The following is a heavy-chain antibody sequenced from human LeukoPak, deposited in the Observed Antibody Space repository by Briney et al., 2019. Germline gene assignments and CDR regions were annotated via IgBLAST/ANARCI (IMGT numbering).Heavy chain of an antibody. CDR1: GVTFSSYA. D-gene: IGHD2-8*01. CDR2: IITSFGTA. V-gene: IGHV1-69*06. CDR3: ASQCMYYYYMDV. J-gene: IGHJ6*03. Sequence: SLKLSCKASGVTFSSYAISWVRQAPGKGLEWMGGIITSFGTANYAQTFQGRVTISGDNATTTAYLELNSLRAEDTAVYYCASQCMYYYYMDVWGKGTTVTVSS.